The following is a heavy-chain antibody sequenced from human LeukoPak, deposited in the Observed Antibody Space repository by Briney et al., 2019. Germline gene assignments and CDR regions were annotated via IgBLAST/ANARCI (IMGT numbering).Heavy chain of an antibody. J-gene: IGHJ4*02. CDR2: ISGSGGST. CDR1: RFTFSSYV. CDR3: EKVSVGATD. D-gene: IGHD1-26*01. Sequence: PGWSLRLSFAASRFTFSSYVMSWVRQAPCKGLEWVSAISGSGGSTYYADSLKGRFTISRDNSKNTLYLQMNSLRAEDTGVYYCEKVSVGATDWGKGTLVTVSS. V-gene: IGHV3-23*01.